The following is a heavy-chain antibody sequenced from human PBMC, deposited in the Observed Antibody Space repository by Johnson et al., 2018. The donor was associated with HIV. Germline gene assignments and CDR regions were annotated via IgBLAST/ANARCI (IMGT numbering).Heavy chain of an antibody. CDR1: GFTVSSNY. Sequence: VQLVESGGGLVQPGGSLRLSCAASGFTVSSNYMSWVRQAPGTGLEWFSAISGSGGSTYSADSVQGRFTISRDNSKNTLYLQMNSLRAEDTAVYDCAKEGNYETTSDAFDIWGQGTMVTVSS. CDR2: ISGSGGST. D-gene: IGHD4-11*01. J-gene: IGHJ3*02. CDR3: AKEGNYETTSDAFDI. V-gene: IGHV3-23*04.